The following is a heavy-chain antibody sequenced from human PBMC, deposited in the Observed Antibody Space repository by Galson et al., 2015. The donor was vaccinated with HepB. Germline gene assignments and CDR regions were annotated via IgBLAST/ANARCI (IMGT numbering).Heavy chain of an antibody. Sequence: SLRLSCAASGFTFSSYGMHWVRQAPGKGLEWVAVIWYDGSNKYYADSVKGRFTISRDNYKNTLYPQMNSLRAEDTAVYYCARVYRPYCGGDCTIDYWGQGTLVTVSS. CDR2: IWYDGSNK. V-gene: IGHV3-33*08. CDR3: ARVYRPYCGGDCTIDY. D-gene: IGHD2-21*02. J-gene: IGHJ4*02. CDR1: GFTFSSYG.